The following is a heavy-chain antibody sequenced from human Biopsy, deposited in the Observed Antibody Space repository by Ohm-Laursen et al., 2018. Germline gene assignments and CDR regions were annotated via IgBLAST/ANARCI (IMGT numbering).Heavy chain of an antibody. V-gene: IGHV3-9*01. CDR3: ARGYQPKIMTIHYYYYGMDV. CDR1: GFTFDDSA. CDR2: ISWNSGYI. D-gene: IGHD2-2*01. J-gene: IGHJ6*02. Sequence: SLRLSCAASGFTFDDSAMHWVRQAPGKGLEWVSGISWNSGYISYADSVKGRFTIPRDNAKNSLYLQMNSLRGEDTAVYYCARGYQPKIMTIHYYYYGMDVWGQGTTVTVSS.